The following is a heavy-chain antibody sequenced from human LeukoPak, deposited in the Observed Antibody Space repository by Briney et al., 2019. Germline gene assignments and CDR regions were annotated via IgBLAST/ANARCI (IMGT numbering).Heavy chain of an antibody. D-gene: IGHD5-18*01. J-gene: IGHJ4*02. CDR2: IYSGGST. Sequence: GGSLRLSCAASGLTVSSNYMSWVRQAPGKGLEWVSVIYSGGSTYYADSVKGRFAISRDNSKNTLYLQMNSLRAEDTAVYYCARGPEVTQTYFDYWGQGTLVTVSS. CDR3: ARGPEVTQTYFDY. CDR1: GLTVSSNY. V-gene: IGHV3-53*01.